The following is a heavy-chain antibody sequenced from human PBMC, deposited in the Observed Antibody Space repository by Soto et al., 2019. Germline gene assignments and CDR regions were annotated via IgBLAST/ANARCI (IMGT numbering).Heavy chain of an antibody. V-gene: IGHV3-73*01. D-gene: IGHD3-3*01. CDR3: SRQVCDFCSGKPQYYMGV. Sequence: EVQLVESGGGLVQPGGSLKLSCAASGFTFSGSAMHWVRQASGKGLEWVGRIRSKGNNYATAYGASLRGRFTISSDDSKDTTYLEMNSLNTEDTAVYSCSRQVCDFCSGKPQYYMGVWGEGTTVTVSS. CDR1: GFTFSGSA. CDR2: IRSKGNNYAT. J-gene: IGHJ6*03.